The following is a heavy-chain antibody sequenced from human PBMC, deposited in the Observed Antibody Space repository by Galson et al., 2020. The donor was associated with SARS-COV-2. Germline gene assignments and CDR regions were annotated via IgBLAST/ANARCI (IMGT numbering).Heavy chain of an antibody. J-gene: IGHJ4*02. CDR2: IYPGDSDT. D-gene: IGHD3-22*01. V-gene: IGHV5-51*01. CDR3: ARLGGPYYYDSSGYYYIPEYYFDY. Sequence: GESLKISCKGSGYSFTSYWIGWVRQMPGKGLEWMGIIYPGDSDTRYSPSFQGQVTISADKSISTAYLQWSSLKASDTAMYYCARLGGPYYYDSSGYYYIPEYYFDYWGQGTLVTVSS. CDR1: GYSFTSYW.